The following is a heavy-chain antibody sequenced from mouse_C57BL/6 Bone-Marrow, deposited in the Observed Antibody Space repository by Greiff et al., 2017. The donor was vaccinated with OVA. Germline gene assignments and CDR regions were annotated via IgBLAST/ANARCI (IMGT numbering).Heavy chain of an antibody. V-gene: IGHV1-69*01. CDR3: ARRGNYYGSSFWYFDG. CDR2: IDPSDSYT. CDR1: GYTFTSYW. Sequence: VQLQQPGAELVMPGASVKLSCKASGYTFTSYWMHWVKQRPGQGLEWIGEIDPSDSYTNYNQKFKGKSTWTVDKSYSTAYMQLSSLTSEDSAVYYCARRGNYYGSSFWYFDGWGTGTTVTVSS. D-gene: IGHD1-1*01. J-gene: IGHJ1*03.